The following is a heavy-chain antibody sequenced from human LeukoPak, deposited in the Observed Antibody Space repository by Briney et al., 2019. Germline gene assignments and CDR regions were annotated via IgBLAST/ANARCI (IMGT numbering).Heavy chain of an antibody. J-gene: IGHJ4*02. Sequence: SETLSLTCTVSGYSTSSGYYWGWIRQPPGKGLEWIGSNYHSGSTYYNPSLKSRVTISVDTSKNQFSLKLSSVTAADTAVYYCARVWPEGMHYYGSGSYPVNWGQGTLVTVSS. V-gene: IGHV4-38-2*02. CDR1: GYSTSSGYY. CDR2: NYHSGST. CDR3: ARVWPEGMHYYGSGSYPVN. D-gene: IGHD3-10*01.